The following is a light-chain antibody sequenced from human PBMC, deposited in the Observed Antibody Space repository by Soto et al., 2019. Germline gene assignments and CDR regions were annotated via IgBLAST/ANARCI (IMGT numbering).Light chain of an antibody. CDR3: HQYHILPWT. V-gene: IGKV4-1*01. CDR1: RNVLYSSNNKNY. CDR2: WAS. J-gene: IGKJ1*01. Sequence: DIVMTQSPDSLAVSLGERATINCKSSRNVLYSSNNKNYLAWYQQKPGQPPKLLIYWASTRESGVPDRFSGSGSGTDFTLTISSLQAEDVAVYDCHQYHILPWTFGQGTKVEIK.